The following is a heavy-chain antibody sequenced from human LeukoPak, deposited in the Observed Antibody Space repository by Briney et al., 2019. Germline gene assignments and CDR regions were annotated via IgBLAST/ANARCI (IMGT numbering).Heavy chain of an antibody. V-gene: IGHV3-33*08. J-gene: IGHJ6*03. Sequence: GGSLRLSCAASGFTFSSYSMQWVRQAPGKGLEWVAIIGSDGYSKYYVDSVKGRFTISRDNAKNSLYLQMNSLRAEDTAVYYCARTGGYSYGHYYMDVWGKGTTVTISS. CDR3: ARTGGYSYGHYYMDV. CDR2: IGSDGYSK. D-gene: IGHD5-18*01. CDR1: GFTFSSYS.